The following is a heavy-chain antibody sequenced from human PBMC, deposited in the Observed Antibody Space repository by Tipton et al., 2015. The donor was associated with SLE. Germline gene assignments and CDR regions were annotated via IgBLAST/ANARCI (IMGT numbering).Heavy chain of an antibody. CDR3: ASPLPAMAHFDY. CDR1: GYSIGSGFY. J-gene: IGHJ4*02. Sequence: TLSLTCTVSGYSIGSGFYWGWIRQPPGKGLEWIGNIYHSGSTFYNPSLKSRVTISVDTSKNQFSLKLSSVTAADTAVYYCASPLPAMAHFDYWGQGTLVTVSS. V-gene: IGHV4-38-2*02. CDR2: IYHSGST. D-gene: IGHD2-2*01.